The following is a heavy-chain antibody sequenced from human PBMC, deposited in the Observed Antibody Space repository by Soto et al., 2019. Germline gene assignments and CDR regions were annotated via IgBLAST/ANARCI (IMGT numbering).Heavy chain of an antibody. Sequence: SETLSLTCAVSGGSISSGGYYWGWIRQPPGKGLEWIGSFYYSESTYYNPSLKSRVIISVDTSKNQFSLKLSSVTAADTAVYYCATITIFGVVPNYFDYWGQGTQVTVSS. CDR1: GGSISSGGYY. V-gene: IGHV4-39*01. CDR2: FYYSEST. J-gene: IGHJ4*02. D-gene: IGHD3-3*01. CDR3: ATITIFGVVPNYFDY.